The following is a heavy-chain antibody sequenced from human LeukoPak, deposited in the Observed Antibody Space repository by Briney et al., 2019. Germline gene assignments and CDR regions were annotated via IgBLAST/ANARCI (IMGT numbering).Heavy chain of an antibody. D-gene: IGHD3-22*01. J-gene: IGHJ4*02. CDR1: GFTFSTYA. CDR3: TKGPNYYDSSTYIDY. Sequence: GGSLRLSCVASGFTFSTYALTWVRQAPGKGLEWFSGISASGGSTDYADSVKGRFTISRDNSRNTLYLQMNRLRAEDTAIYYCTKGPNYYDSSTYIDYWGQGTLVTVSS. CDR2: ISASGGST. V-gene: IGHV3-23*01.